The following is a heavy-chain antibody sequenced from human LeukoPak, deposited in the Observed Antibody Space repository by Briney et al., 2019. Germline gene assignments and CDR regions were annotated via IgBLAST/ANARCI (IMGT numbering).Heavy chain of an antibody. V-gene: IGHV4-39*01. CDR3: ARPSDRIVVVVAATPGHAFDI. CDR2: IYDSGST. Sequence: PSETLSLTCTVSGGSIISSTYYWGWIRQPPGKGLEWIGSIYDSGSTYYNPSLKSRVTISVDTSKNQFSLKLSSVTAADTAVYYCARPSDRIVVVVAATPGHAFDIWGQGTMVTVSS. CDR1: GGSIISSTYY. D-gene: IGHD2-15*01. J-gene: IGHJ3*02.